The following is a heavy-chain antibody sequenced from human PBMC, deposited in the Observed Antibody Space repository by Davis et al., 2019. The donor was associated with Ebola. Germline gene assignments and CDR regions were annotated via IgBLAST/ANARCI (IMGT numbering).Heavy chain of an antibody. D-gene: IGHD1-14*01. Sequence: GESLKISCAASGLTFSSYGMHWVRQAPGKGLEWVAVISYDGSNKYYADSVKGRFTISRDNSKNTLYLQMNSLRAEDTAVYYCAKGRNKDYWGQGTLVTVSS. J-gene: IGHJ4*02. CDR1: GLTFSSYG. CDR2: ISYDGSNK. CDR3: AKGRNKDY. V-gene: IGHV3-30*18.